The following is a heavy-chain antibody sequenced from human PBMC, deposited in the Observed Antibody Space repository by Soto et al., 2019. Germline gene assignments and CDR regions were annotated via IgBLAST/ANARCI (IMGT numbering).Heavy chain of an antibody. CDR1: SDSISSYY. Sequence: SETLSLSCTVSSDSISSYYWSWIRQPPGKRLEWIGYISYSGSTDYNPSLKSRVTISGDTSKNQFSLKVSSVTAADTAVYYCARGTSWQLPFDYWGQGTLVTVSS. J-gene: IGHJ4*02. CDR2: ISYSGST. CDR3: ARGTSWQLPFDY. V-gene: IGHV4-59*01. D-gene: IGHD6-13*01.